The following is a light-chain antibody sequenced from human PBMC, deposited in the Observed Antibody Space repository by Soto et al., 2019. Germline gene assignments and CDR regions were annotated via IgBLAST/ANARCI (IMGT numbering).Light chain of an antibody. J-gene: IGLJ3*02. CDR3: SSCAGRTNGV. CDR1: SSDLDCYNY. CDR2: EVS. Sequence: QSVLTQPPSASGSPGQSVTISCTGTSSDLDCYNYVSWYQQQLGKAPKLIIYEVSKRPSGVPDRFSGSRSGNAASLTVSGLQAEDEADYYCSSCAGRTNGVFGGGTKLTVL. V-gene: IGLV2-8*01.